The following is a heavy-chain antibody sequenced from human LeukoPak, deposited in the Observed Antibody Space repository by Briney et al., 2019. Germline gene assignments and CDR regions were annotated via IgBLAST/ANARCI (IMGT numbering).Heavy chain of an antibody. CDR2: IIPIFGTA. D-gene: IGHD3-22*01. J-gene: IGHJ3*02. CDR3: ARESAYDSSGYYGNDAFDT. CDR1: GGTFSSYA. Sequence: GSSVKVSCKASGGTFSSYAISWVRQAPGQGLEWMGGIIPIFGTANYAQKFQGRVTITTDESTSTAYMELSSLRSEDTAVYYCARESAYDSSGYYGNDAFDTWGQGTMVTVSS. V-gene: IGHV1-69*05.